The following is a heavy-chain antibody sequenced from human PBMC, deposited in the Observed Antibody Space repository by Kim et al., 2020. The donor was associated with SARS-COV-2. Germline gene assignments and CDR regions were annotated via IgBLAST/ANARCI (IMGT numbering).Heavy chain of an antibody. CDR1: GYTFTSYA. CDR2: INTNTGNP. V-gene: IGHV7-4-1*02. J-gene: IGHJ6*02. Sequence: ASVKVSCKASGYTFTSYAMNWVRQAPGQGLDWMGWINTNTGNPTYAQGFTGRFVFSLDTSVSTAYLQISSLKAEDTAVYYCARDRRTTIFGVVIGDYYGMDVWGQGTTVTVSS. D-gene: IGHD3-3*01. CDR3: ARDRRTTIFGVVIGDYYGMDV.